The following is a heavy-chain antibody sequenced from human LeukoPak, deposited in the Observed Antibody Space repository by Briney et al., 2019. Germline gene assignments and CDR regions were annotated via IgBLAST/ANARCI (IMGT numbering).Heavy chain of an antibody. CDR2: IYYSGNT. CDR1: VRSISSSAHY. V-gene: IGHV4-39*01. J-gene: IGHJ3*02. CDR3: ASEEVPSAFDI. Sequence: SEILSLTCVVAVRSISSSAHYWGWIRQPPGEGLQWIGSIYYSGNTYYNSSLKSRVTISVDTSTSQFSLRLSSVTAADTAVYYCASEEVPSAFDIWGQGTMVTVSS.